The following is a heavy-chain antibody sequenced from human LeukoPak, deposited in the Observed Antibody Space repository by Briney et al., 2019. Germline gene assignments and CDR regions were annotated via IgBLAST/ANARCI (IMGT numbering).Heavy chain of an antibody. J-gene: IGHJ4*02. Sequence: GGSLRLSCAASGFTFSSYAMSWVRQAPGKGLEWVSAISGSGDSTYYGDSVKGRFTISRDNSKNTLYLQMNSLRAEDTAVYYCAKTRPLDSSSWPHGDYWGQGTLVTVSS. CDR3: AKTRPLDSSSWPHGDY. CDR2: ISGSGDST. V-gene: IGHV3-23*01. D-gene: IGHD6-13*01. CDR1: GFTFSSYA.